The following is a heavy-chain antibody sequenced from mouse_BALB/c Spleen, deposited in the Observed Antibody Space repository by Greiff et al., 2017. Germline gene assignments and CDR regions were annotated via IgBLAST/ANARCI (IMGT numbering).Heavy chain of an antibody. D-gene: IGHD1-1*01. CDR3: ARRFIYNGSSSGYCYFDV. CDR2: IDPANGNT. Sequence: EVQLQQSGAELVKPGASVKLSCTASGFNIKDTYMHWVKQRPEQGLEWIGRIDPANGNTKYDPKFQGKATITADTSSNTAYLQLSSLTSEDTAVYYGARRFIYNGSSSGYCYFDVWGAGTRVTVSS. J-gene: IGHJ1*01. CDR1: GFNIKDTY. V-gene: IGHV14-3*02.